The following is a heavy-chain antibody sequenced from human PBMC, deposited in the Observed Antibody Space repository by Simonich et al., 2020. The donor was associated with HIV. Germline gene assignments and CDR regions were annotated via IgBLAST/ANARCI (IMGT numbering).Heavy chain of an antibody. Sequence: EVQLVQSGAEVKKPGATVKISCRVFGYTFTDYYIHWVQKVPGKGLEWIGLVDPEQDETIYAEKFQGRLTITADTSPDIAYMELSSLRSEDTAVYYCATVGLRDGYNYYWGQGTLITVSS. V-gene: IGHV1-69-2*01. D-gene: IGHD1-1*01. CDR3: ATVGLRDGYNYY. CDR2: VDPEQDET. CDR1: GYTFTDYY. J-gene: IGHJ4*02.